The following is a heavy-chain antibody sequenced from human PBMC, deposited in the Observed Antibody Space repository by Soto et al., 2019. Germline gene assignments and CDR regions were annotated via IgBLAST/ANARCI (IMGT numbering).Heavy chain of an antibody. Sequence: EVQLLESGGDLVQTGGSLRLSCAASGFTFTSYAMSWIRQAPGKGLEWVSAITGGGDNTYYADSVKGRFTISRDNSKNTLYLQMTSLRAEDTAFYYCTQDGGSRDWLTVNWGQGTLVTVSS. CDR1: GFTFTSYA. J-gene: IGHJ4*02. CDR3: TQDGGSRDWLTVN. V-gene: IGHV3-23*01. D-gene: IGHD3-9*01. CDR2: ITGGGDNT.